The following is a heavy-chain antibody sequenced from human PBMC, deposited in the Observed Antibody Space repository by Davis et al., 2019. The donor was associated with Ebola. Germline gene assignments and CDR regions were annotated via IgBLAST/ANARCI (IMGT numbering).Heavy chain of an antibody. Sequence: PGGSLRLSCAASGFTFSSYAMNWVRQAPGKGLEWVSSITSSSSHIYYADSVKGRFTISRDNAKHSLYLQMNSLRAEDTAVYYCASRRGGPQNGWDILAGYPWGQGTLVTVSS. CDR3: ASRRGGPQNGWDILAGYP. CDR2: ITSSSSHI. D-gene: IGHD3-9*01. V-gene: IGHV3-21*01. J-gene: IGHJ4*02. CDR1: GFTFSSYA.